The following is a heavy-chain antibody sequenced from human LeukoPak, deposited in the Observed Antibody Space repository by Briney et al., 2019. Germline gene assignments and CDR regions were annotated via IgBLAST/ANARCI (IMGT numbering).Heavy chain of an antibody. CDR2: TYYRSKWYY. V-gene: IGHV6-1*01. CDR1: GDSFSSNSAA. Sequence: SQTLSLTCALSGDSFSSNSAAWDWIRQSPSRGLEWLGRTYYRSKWYYGYAVSVKSRITINPDTSKNQFSLQLNSVTPEDTAIYYCTRTIAGYIDYWGQGTLVTVSS. J-gene: IGHJ4*02. CDR3: TRTIAGYIDY. D-gene: IGHD2-2*02.